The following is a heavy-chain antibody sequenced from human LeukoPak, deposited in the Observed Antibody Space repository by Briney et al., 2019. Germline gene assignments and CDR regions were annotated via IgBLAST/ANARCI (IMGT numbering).Heavy chain of an antibody. CDR3: VRANSGFDL. V-gene: IGHV3-13*04. J-gene: IGHJ2*01. D-gene: IGHD1-26*01. CDR1: GFTFSPYD. CDR2: IGTAGDT. Sequence: GGSLRLTCAASGFTFSPYDMHWVRQVTGKGLEWVSGIGTAGDTYYSGSVQGRFTISRENAKKSLYLQMNSLRAGDTAVYYCVRANSGFDLWGRGTLVSVSS.